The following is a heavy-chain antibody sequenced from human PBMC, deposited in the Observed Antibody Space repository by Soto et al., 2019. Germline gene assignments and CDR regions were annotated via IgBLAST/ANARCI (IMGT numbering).Heavy chain of an antibody. Sequence: QVQLVQSGAGVKKPGSSVKVSCKASGGTFSSYAISWVRQAPGQGLEWMGGIIPIFGTANYAQKFQGRVTITADESTSTAYMELSSLRSEDTAVYYCARAIWFGELFYFDYWGQGTLVTVSS. D-gene: IGHD3-10*01. CDR2: IIPIFGTA. CDR1: GGTFSSYA. CDR3: ARAIWFGELFYFDY. V-gene: IGHV1-69*12. J-gene: IGHJ4*02.